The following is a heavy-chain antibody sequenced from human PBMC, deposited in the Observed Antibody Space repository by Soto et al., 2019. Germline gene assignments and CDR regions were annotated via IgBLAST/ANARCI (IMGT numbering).Heavy chain of an antibody. D-gene: IGHD3-16*01. CDR3: ARAPGGYFWGSYTNYYYYGMDV. Sequence: GASVKVTCKDSGYTFTSYDINWVRQATGQGLEWMGWMNPNSGNTGYAQKFQGRVTMTRSTSISTAYMELSSLRSEDTAVYYCARAPGGYFWGSYTNYYYYGMDVWGQGTTVTVSS. CDR2: MNPNSGNT. CDR1: GYTFTSYD. V-gene: IGHV1-8*02. J-gene: IGHJ6*02.